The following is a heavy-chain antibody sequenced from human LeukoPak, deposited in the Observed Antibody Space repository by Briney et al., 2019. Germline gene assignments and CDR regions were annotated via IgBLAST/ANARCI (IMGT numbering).Heavy chain of an antibody. Sequence: EGPLRLSCAASGFTFSSYWMNWARQAPGKGLEWVASINHNGNVNYYVDSVKGRFTISRDNAKNSLYLQMSNLRAEDTAVYFCARGGGLDVWGQGATVTVSS. CDR2: INHNGNVN. V-gene: IGHV3-7*03. CDR3: ARGGGLDV. CDR1: GFTFSSYW. J-gene: IGHJ6*02. D-gene: IGHD3-16*01.